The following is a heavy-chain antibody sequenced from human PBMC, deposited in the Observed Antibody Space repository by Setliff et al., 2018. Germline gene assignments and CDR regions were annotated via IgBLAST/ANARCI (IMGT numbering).Heavy chain of an antibody. J-gene: IGHJ2*01. V-gene: IGHV4-34*01. CDR3: ARAQVVFAISAPVWYFEL. CDR1: GGSFSGYQ. CDR2: INHSGST. D-gene: IGHD2-21*01. Sequence: SLTCVVYGGSFSGYQWSWIRQSPGKGLEWIGEINHSGSTNYNPSLKSRVSMSVEKSKNQFSLKLTSVTAADTAVYYCARAQVVFAISAPVWYFELWGCGTQVTV.